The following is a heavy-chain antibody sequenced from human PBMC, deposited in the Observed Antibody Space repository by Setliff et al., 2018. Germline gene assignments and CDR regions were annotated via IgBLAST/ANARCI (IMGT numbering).Heavy chain of an antibody. Sequence: SETLSLTCNVSGISISRYYWSWIRQSPERGLEWIGYMYYRGGTNYNPSLKSRVTLSIDTSKKQFSLNLTSVTAADTAVYYCVGSVFDYYFEYWGQGALVTVSS. CDR2: MYYRGGT. CDR3: VGSVFDYYFEY. V-gene: IGHV4-59*01. J-gene: IGHJ4*02. CDR1: GISISRYY. D-gene: IGHD3-16*01.